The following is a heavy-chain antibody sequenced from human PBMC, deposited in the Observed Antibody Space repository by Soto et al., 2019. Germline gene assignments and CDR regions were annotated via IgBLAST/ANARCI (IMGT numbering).Heavy chain of an antibody. CDR1: GFTFSSYW. V-gene: IGHV3-7*04. CDR2: IKQDGSEK. Sequence: EVQLVESGGGLVQPGGSLRLSCAASGFTFSSYWMSWVRQAPGKGLEWVANIKQDGSEKYYVDSVKGRFTIYRDNAKNSLYLQKKSLRAEDTAVYYCARDADSSSWTFDYWGQGTLVTVSS. CDR3: ARDADSSSWTFDY. J-gene: IGHJ4*02. D-gene: IGHD6-13*01.